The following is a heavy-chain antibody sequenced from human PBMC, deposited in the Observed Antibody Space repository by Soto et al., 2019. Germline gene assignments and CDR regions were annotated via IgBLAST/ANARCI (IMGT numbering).Heavy chain of an antibody. CDR3: ARDFPAATPSPWFDP. J-gene: IGHJ5*02. V-gene: IGHV1-2*02. Sequence: ASVKVSCKASGYSFSGYYMNWVRQAPGQGLEWMGWIKPNSGGTDYAQKFQGRVTMTRDTSTSTAYMELRSLRSNDTAVYYCARDFPAATPSPWFDPWGQGTLVTVSS. CDR1: GYSFSGYY. CDR2: IKPNSGGT. D-gene: IGHD2-15*01.